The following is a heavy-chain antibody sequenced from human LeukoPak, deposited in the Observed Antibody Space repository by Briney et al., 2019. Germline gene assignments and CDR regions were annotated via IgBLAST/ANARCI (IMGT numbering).Heavy chain of an antibody. J-gene: IGHJ4*02. D-gene: IGHD1-26*01. CDR3: ARGSGSYFDY. V-gene: IGHV4-34*01. CDR1: GGSFSDYY. Sequence: SETLSLTCAVYGGSFSDYYWSWIRQPPGKGLEWIGEISHSGSTNYNPSLKSRVTISIDTSKNQFSLKLSSVTAADTAVYYCARGSGSYFDYWGQGTLVTVSS. CDR2: ISHSGST.